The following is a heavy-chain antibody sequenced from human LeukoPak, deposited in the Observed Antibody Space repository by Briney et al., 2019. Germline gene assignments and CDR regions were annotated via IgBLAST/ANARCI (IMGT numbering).Heavy chain of an antibody. J-gene: IGHJ6*03. CDR2: IIPIFGTA. V-gene: IGHV1-69*13. Sequence: SVKVSCKASGGTFSSYAISWVRQAPGQGLEWMGGIIPIFGTANYAQKFQGRVAITADESTSTAYMELSSLRSEDTAVYYCARGMSVGYCSSTSCRTYYYYYMDVWGKGTTVTVSS. D-gene: IGHD2-2*01. CDR3: ARGMSVGYCSSTSCRTYYYYYMDV. CDR1: GGTFSSYA.